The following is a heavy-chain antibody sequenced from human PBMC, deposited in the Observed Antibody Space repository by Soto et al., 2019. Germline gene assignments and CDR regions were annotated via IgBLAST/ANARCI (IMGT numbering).Heavy chain of an antibody. Sequence: QVQLVQSGDEVKKPGASVKVSCKASGYIFVNYGIAWVRQAPGQGLEWMGWISPYTGNTHSATKVQGRLTMTTDTXXSTAYKDLGSLTSDDTAVYYCVMVDNYVTPTPQDVWVQGTTVTVSS. D-gene: IGHD3-16*01. V-gene: IGHV1-18*01. CDR1: GYIFVNYG. J-gene: IGHJ6*02. CDR2: ISPYTGNT. CDR3: VMVDNYVTPTPQDV.